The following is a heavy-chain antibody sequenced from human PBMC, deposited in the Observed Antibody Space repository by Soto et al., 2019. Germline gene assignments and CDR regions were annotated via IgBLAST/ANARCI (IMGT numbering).Heavy chain of an antibody. CDR1: GYTLTALS. J-gene: IGHJ4*02. Sequence: QVQFLQSGAEVKKPGASVKVSCKVSGYTLTALSMHWVRQAPGKGPEWMGGFDREDGEAMYAQKFQGSLTMTEDKSTDTAYMEMSSLTSEDTDVYYCATDGDIYDRNDNYFDYWGQGTPVTVSS. CDR3: ATDGDIYDRNDNYFDY. D-gene: IGHD1-1*01. CDR2: FDREDGEA. V-gene: IGHV1-24*01.